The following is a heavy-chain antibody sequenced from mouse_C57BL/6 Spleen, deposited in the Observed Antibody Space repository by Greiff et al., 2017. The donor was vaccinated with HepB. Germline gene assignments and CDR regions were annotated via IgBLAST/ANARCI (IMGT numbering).Heavy chain of an antibody. CDR2: ISSGGSYT. CDR3: ARIPYYAMDY. V-gene: IGHV5-6*01. CDR1: GFTFSSYG. J-gene: IGHJ4*01. Sequence: EVKLVESGGDLVKPGGSLKLSCAASGFTFSSYGMSWVRQTPDKRLEWVATISSGGSYTYYPDSVKGRFTISRDNAKNTLYLQMSSLKSEDTAMYYCARIPYYAMDYWGQGTSVTVSS.